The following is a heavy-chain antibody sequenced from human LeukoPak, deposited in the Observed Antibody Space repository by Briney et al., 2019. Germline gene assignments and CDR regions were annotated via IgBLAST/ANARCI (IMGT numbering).Heavy chain of an antibody. J-gene: IGHJ3*02. CDR2: ILYDGNNK. CDR3: AKTWRAYGDYHAFDI. D-gene: IGHD4-17*01. CDR1: GFTFSSYA. Sequence: PGGSLRLSCAASGFTFSSYAMHWVRQAPGKGLEWVAVILYDGNNKYYADSVKGRFTISRDTSKNTLYLQMSSLRAEDTAVYYCAKTWRAYGDYHAFDIWSQGTMVTVSS. V-gene: IGHV3-30*18.